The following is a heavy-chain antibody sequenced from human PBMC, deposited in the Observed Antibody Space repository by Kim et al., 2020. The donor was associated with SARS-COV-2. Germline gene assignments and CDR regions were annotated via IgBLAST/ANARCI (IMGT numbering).Heavy chain of an antibody. J-gene: IGHJ6*02. Sequence: WGSLRLSCAASGFTFSSYSMNWVRQAPGKGLEWVSSISSSSSYIYYADSEKGRFTISRDNAKNSLYLQMNSLRAEDTAVYYCARDPYGGDLFYYYYGLDVWGQGTTVTVSS. CDR2: ISSSSSYI. V-gene: IGHV3-21*01. CDR1: GFTFSSYS. CDR3: ARDPYGGDLFYYYYGLDV. D-gene: IGHD2-21*01.